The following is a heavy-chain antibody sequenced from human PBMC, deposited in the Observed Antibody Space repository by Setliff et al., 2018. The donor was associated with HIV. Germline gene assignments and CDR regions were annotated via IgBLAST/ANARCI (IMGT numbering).Heavy chain of an antibody. CDR2: IKQDGSEE. J-gene: IGHJ4*02. Sequence: GGSLRLSCAASGFTFSTYWMIWVRQAPGKGLEWVAKIKQDGSEEYYVDSVKGRFTISRDNAKNSVYLQMNSLRVEDTAMYYCTKDHLSGWASGCWGQGTLVTVSS. V-gene: IGHV3-7*01. CDR3: TKDHLSGWASGC. D-gene: IGHD6-19*01. CDR1: GFTFSTYW.